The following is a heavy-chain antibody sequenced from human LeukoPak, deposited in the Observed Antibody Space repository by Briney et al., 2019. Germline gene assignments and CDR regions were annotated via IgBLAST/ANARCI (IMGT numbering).Heavy chain of an antibody. CDR3: ARLGYCSSTSCYPDY. CDR2: IHHSGSA. Sequence: SETLSLTCAVSGYSISSLYYWGWIRQPPGKGLEWITSIHHSGSADYNPSLKSRVTISVDTSKNQFSLRLRYVTAADTAVYYCARLGYCSSTSCYPDYWGQGTLVTVSS. D-gene: IGHD2-2*01. CDR1: GYSISSLYY. J-gene: IGHJ4*02. V-gene: IGHV4-38-2*01.